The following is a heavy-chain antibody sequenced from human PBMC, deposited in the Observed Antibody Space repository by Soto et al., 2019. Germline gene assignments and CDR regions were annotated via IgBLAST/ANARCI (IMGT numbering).Heavy chain of an antibody. Sequence: TLSLSCTVSGGSISSGCYYWSWIRQHPGKVLEWIGYIYYSGITYYNPSLKSRVTISVDTSKNQFSPKLSSVTAADTAVYYCARATRGHIVAGINKWFDPWGQGTLVTVSS. V-gene: IGHV4-31*03. D-gene: IGHD5-12*01. CDR3: ARATRGHIVAGINKWFDP. J-gene: IGHJ5*02. CDR2: IYYSGIT. CDR1: GGSISSGCYY.